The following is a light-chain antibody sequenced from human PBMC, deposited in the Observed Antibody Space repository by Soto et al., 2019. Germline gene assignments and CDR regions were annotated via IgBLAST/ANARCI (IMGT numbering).Light chain of an antibody. J-gene: IGKJ2*01. CDR3: QQYNSYSRFT. CDR1: QGIGND. Sequence: AIQLTQSPSSLSASVGDRVTISCRASQGIGNDLAWYQQKPGKAPRLLIFAASNLQSGVPSRFSGSGSGTDFTLTISRLQPEDFATYYCQQYNSYSRFTFGQGTKLEIK. CDR2: AAS. V-gene: IGKV1-6*01.